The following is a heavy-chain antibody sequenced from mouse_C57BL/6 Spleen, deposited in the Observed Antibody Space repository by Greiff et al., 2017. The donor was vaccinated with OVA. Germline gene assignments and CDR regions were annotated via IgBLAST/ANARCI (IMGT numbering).Heavy chain of an antibody. CDR2: ISYDGSN. Sequence: EVQLQQSGPGLVKPSQSLSLTCSVTGYSITSGYYWNWIRQSPGNKLEWMGYISYDGSNNYNPSLKNRISITRDTSKNQFFLKLNSVTTEDTATYYCARDDYDYAMDYWGQGTSVTVSS. D-gene: IGHD2-4*01. CDR3: ARDDYDYAMDY. CDR1: GYSITSGYY. J-gene: IGHJ4*01. V-gene: IGHV3-6*01.